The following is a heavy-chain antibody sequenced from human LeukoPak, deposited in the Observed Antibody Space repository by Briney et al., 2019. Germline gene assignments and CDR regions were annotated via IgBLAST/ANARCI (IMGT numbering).Heavy chain of an antibody. Sequence: GGSLRLSCVASGFTFSNYYMHWVRQVPGKGPVWVSRLSGDGSSILYADSVKGRFTISRDNAKNSLYVQMNSLRADDSAVYYCARSSSGVYIQWGQGTLVTVSS. CDR1: GFTFSNYY. V-gene: IGHV3-74*01. D-gene: IGHD2-15*01. CDR3: ARSSSGVYIQ. J-gene: IGHJ4*02. CDR2: LSGDGSSI.